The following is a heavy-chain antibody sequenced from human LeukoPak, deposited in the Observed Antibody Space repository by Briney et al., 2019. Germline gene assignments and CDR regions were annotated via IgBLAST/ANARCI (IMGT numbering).Heavy chain of an antibody. CDR3: ATNGGGDSGYGNFDY. D-gene: IGHD5-12*01. CDR1: GFTFDDYA. CDR2: ISWNSDTI. J-gene: IGHJ4*02. Sequence: SLRLSCAVSGFTFDDYAMHWVRQVPGKGLEWVSGISWNSDTIDLADSMKGRFTISRDIAKNSLYLQMNRLRAEDTALYYCATNGGGDSGYGNFDYWGQGTLVTVSS. V-gene: IGHV3-9*01.